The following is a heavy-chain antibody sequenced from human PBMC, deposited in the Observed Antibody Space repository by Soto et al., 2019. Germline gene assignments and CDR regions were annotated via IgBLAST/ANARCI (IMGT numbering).Heavy chain of an antibody. CDR1: GGSISSSGYY. CDR3: ARRQYGSSPFDP. V-gene: IGHV4-39*01. D-gene: IGHD6-6*01. J-gene: IGHJ5*02. CDR2: IYYSGST. Sequence: QLQLQESGPGLVKPSETLSLTCTVSGGSISSSGYYWGWIRQPPGKGLEWIGSIYYSGSTEYNPSLNSRGTISVDTSKKLFSLKVNSVTATDTAVYYCARRQYGSSPFDPWGQGTLVTVSS.